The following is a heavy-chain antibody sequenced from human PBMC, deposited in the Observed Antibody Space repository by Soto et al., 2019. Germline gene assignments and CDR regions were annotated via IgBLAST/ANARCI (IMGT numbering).Heavy chain of an antibody. D-gene: IGHD2-21*02. Sequence: ASVKVSCKASGVTFSSYAISWVRQAPGQGLEWMGGIIPIFGTANYAQKFQGRVTITADKSTSTAYMELSSLRSEDTAVYYCASGGNSGQLDYWGQGTLVTVSS. V-gene: IGHV1-69*06. J-gene: IGHJ4*02. CDR3: ASGGNSGQLDY. CDR1: GVTFSSYA. CDR2: IIPIFGTA.